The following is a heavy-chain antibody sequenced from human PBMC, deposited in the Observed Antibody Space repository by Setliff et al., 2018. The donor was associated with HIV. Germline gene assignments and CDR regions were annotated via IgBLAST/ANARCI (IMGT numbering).Heavy chain of an antibody. CDR3: ASGSGYCNKGDCYIGVHRTPGKYYFDS. CDR2: INPLFGTT. V-gene: IGHV1-69*05. D-gene: IGHD2-8*01. J-gene: IGHJ4*02. Sequence: GASVKVSCKASGDTFSNYAITWVRQAPGQGLEWMGGINPLFGTTNYAHNFQGRLTITTDQIMSTAYMELTSLRSEDTAVYYCASGSGYCNKGDCYIGVHRTPGKYYFDSWGQGTLVTVSS. CDR1: GDTFSNYA.